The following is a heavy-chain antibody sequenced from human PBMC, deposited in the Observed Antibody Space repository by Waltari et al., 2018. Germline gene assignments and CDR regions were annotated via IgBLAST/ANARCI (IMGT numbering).Heavy chain of an antibody. V-gene: IGHV1-69*05. CDR3: ARINMVQGVTYYYGMDV. J-gene: IGHJ6*02. Sequence: QVQLVQSGAEVKKPGSSVKVSCKASGGTFSSYAISWVRQAPGQGLEWMGGIIPMFGTSNYAQKFQGRVTITTDESTSTAYMGLSSLRSEDTAVYYCARINMVQGVTYYYGMDVWGQGTTVTVSS. CDR2: IIPMFGTS. CDR1: GGTFSSYA. D-gene: IGHD3-10*01.